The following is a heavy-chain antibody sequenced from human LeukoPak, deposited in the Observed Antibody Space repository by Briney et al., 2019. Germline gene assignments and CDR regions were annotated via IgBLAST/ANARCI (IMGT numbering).Heavy chain of an antibody. CDR2: IYYSGST. D-gene: IGHD3-10*01. CDR3: ARPVYYYGHDAFDI. Sequence: SETLSLTCTVSGGSISSYYWSWTRQPPGKGLEWIGYIYYSGSTNYNPSLKSRVTISVDTSKNQFSLKLSSVTAADTAVYYCARPVYYYGHDAFDIWGQGTMVTVSS. J-gene: IGHJ3*02. CDR1: GGSISSYY. V-gene: IGHV4-59*08.